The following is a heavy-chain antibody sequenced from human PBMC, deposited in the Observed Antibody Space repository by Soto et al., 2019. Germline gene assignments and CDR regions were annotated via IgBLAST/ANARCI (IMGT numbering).Heavy chain of an antibody. J-gene: IGHJ6*02. D-gene: IGHD6-19*01. V-gene: IGHV3-30*18. CDR3: AKALSSGRYYYYGMDV. CDR2: ISYDGSNK. CDR1: GFTFSRYG. Sequence: VQLVESGGGVVQPGTSLRLSCAASGFTFSRYGMHWVRQAPGKGLEWVSVISYDGSNKYYADSVRGRFTVSRDSSKNTLYLQMNSLRAEDTAVYYCAKALSSGRYYYYGMDVWGQGTTVTVSS.